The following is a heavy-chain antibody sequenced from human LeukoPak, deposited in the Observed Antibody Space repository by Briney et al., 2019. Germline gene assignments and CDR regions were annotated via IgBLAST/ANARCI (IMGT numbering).Heavy chain of an antibody. D-gene: IGHD2-2*01. CDR1: GGSISSGGYY. J-gene: IGHJ5*02. Sequence: SQTLSLTCTVSGGSISSGGYYWSWIRQHPGKGLEWIGYIYYSGSTYYNPSLKSRVTISVDTSKNQFSLKLSSVTAADTAVYYCARAGSSTSWVWFDPWGQGTLVIVSS. CDR2: IYYSGST. V-gene: IGHV4-31*03. CDR3: ARAGSSTSWVWFDP.